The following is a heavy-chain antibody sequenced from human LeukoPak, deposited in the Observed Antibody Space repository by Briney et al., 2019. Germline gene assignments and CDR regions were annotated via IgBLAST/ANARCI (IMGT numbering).Heavy chain of an antibody. CDR3: ATHITGTTIWFDP. V-gene: IGHV1-24*01. J-gene: IGHJ5*02. D-gene: IGHD1-7*01. CDR1: GYTLTELS. CDR2: FDPEDGET. Sequence: ASVKVSCKVSGYTLTELSMHWVRQAPGKGLEWMGGFDPEDGETIYVQKFQGRVTMTEDTSTDTAYMELSSLRSEDTAVYYCATHITGTTIWFDPWGQGTLVTVSS.